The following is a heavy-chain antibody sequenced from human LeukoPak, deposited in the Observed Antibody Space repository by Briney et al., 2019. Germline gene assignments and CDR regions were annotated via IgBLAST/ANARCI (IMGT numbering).Heavy chain of an antibody. CDR1: GFTLSNYD. CDR3: ARGSGTFFDS. CDR2: IGTAGDT. Sequence: GGSLRLSCAASGFTLSNYDMHWVRQVTGKGLEWVAAIGTAGDTYYPGSVRGRFTFSRENAKNFSYLQMNSLRAGDTAVYYCARGSGTFFDSWGQGTLVTVSS. J-gene: IGHJ4*02. V-gene: IGHV3-13*04. D-gene: IGHD1-26*01.